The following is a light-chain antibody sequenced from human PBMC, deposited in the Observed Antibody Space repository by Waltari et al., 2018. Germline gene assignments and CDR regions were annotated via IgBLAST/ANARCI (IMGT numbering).Light chain of an antibody. CDR3: QQYGSSPQT. J-gene: IGKJ3*01. CDR2: GES. CDR1: QSIDSTF. V-gene: IGKV3-20*01. Sequence: IVLTQSPGTQPLSPGERATLSCRASQSIDSTFLAWYQQKPGQAPRLLIYGESNGASGIPDRCSGSGSGTDFTITISRLEPEDFAVYYCQQYGSSPQTFGPGTKVDIK.